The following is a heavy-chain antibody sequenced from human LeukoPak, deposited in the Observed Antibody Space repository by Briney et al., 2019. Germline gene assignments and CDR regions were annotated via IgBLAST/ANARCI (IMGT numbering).Heavy chain of an antibody. CDR2: IWYDGSNE. CDR1: GFTFNTYG. Sequence: GRSLRLSCAASGFTFNTYGMHWVRQAPGKGLEWVALIWYDGSNENYADSVKGRFTISRDNSKNTLYLQMNSLRAEDTATYYCVRGSPLGATTNWLDPWGQGTLVTVSS. D-gene: IGHD1-26*01. CDR3: VRGSPLGATTNWLDP. V-gene: IGHV3-33*01. J-gene: IGHJ5*02.